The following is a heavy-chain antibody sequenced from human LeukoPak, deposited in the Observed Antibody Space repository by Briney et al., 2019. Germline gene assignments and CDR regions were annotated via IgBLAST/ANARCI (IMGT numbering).Heavy chain of an antibody. CDR2: INWNGGST. CDR3: ARDGTYYYDSSGYYYLDY. V-gene: IGHV3-20*04. Sequence: PGGXLRLSCAASGFTFDDYGMSWVRQVPGKGLEWVSGINWNGGSTVYADSVKGRFTISRDNAKNSVYLQMNSLRAEDTALYYCARDGTYYYDSSGYYYLDYWGQGTLVTVSS. D-gene: IGHD3-22*01. CDR1: GFTFDDYG. J-gene: IGHJ4*02.